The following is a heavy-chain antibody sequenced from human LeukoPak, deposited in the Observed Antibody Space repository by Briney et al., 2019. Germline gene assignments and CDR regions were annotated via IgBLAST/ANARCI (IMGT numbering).Heavy chain of an antibody. CDR3: ARGILLNYDILTGYPDY. D-gene: IGHD3-9*01. V-gene: IGHV1-18*01. Sequence: ASVKVSCKASGYTFTSYGISWVRQAPGQGLEWMGWISAYNGNTNYAQKLQGRVTMTTDTSTSTAYMELRSLRSDDTAVYYCARGILLNYDILTGYPDYWGQGTLVTVSS. CDR2: ISAYNGNT. CDR1: GYTFTSYG. J-gene: IGHJ4*02.